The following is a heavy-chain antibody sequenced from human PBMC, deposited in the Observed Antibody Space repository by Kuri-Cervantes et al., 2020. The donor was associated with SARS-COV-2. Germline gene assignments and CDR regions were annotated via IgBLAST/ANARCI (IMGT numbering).Heavy chain of an antibody. CDR3: ARIGPTFGDLLDPFDY. V-gene: IGHV3-7*01. CDR1: GFTVSSYA. D-gene: IGHD3-10*01. J-gene: IGHJ4*02. Sequence: GESLKISCAASGFTVSSYAMHWVRQAPGKGLEWVANINQDGSQKYYVDSVRGRFTISRDNAKSSLYLQMNSLRAEDTALYYCARIGPTFGDLLDPFDYWGQATLVTVSS. CDR2: INQDGSQK.